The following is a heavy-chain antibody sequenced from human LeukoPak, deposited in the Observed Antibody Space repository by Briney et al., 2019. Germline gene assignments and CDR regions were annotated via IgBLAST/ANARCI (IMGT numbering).Heavy chain of an antibody. CDR3: ARAKPKNMVRGLIMRRESRYYFDY. V-gene: IGHV3-48*01. J-gene: IGHJ4*02. CDR1: GFSFGSYS. CDR2: ISPSSSSI. Sequence: PGGSLRLSCVASGFSFGSYSINWVRQAPGKGLEWVSYISPSSSSIYFADSVKGRFTISRDNSKSTLYIQMNSLGAEDTAVYYCARAKPKNMVRGLIMRRESRYYFDYWGQGTLVTVSS. D-gene: IGHD3-10*01.